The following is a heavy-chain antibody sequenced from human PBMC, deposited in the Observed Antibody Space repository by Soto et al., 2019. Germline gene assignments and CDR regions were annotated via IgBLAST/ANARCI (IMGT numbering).Heavy chain of an antibody. J-gene: IGHJ6*02. V-gene: IGHV1-3*01. Sequence: ASVKVSCKASGYTFTSYAMHWARQAPGQRLEWMGWINAGNGNTKYSQKFQGRVTITRDTSASTAYMELSSLRSEDTAVYYCARESGHHYYYGMDVWGQGTTVTVSS. D-gene: IGHD3-10*01. CDR1: GYTFTSYA. CDR2: INAGNGNT. CDR3: ARESGHHYYYGMDV.